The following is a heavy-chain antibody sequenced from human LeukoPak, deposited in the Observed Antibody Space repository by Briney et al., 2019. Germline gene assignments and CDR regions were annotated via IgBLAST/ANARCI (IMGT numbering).Heavy chain of an antibody. CDR3: ARDQEAFDY. CDR1: GYSFTSNY. Sequence: SVKVSCKASGYSFTSNYIHWVRQAPGQGLEWMGMIYPRDGSTSYAQKFQGRVTVTRDTSTSTVHMELSGLRSEDTAVYYCARDQEAFDYWGQGTLVTVSS. J-gene: IGHJ4*02. CDR2: IYPRDGST. V-gene: IGHV1-46*01.